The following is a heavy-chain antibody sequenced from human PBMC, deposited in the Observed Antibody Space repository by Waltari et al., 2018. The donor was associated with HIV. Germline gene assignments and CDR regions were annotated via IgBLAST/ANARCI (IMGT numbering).Heavy chain of an antibody. J-gene: IGHJ4*02. CDR2: INPSGGST. D-gene: IGHD6-6*01. CDR1: RYTFTSYY. CDR3: ARGQGVEYSSSSFFDY. Sequence: QVQLVQSGAEVKKPGASVKVSCKASRYTFTSYYLHWLRHAPGQGLEWMGIINPSGGSTSYAQKFQGRVTMTRDTSTSTVYMELSSLRSEDTAVYYCARGQGVEYSSSSFFDYWGQGTLVTVSS. V-gene: IGHV1-46*01.